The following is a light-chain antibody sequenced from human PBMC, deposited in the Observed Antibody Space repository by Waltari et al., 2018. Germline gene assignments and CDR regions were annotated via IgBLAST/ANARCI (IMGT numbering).Light chain of an antibody. CDR2: DTT. Sequence: FHQKTGRAPSRLIYDTTNKHSRTPARFSGSLLGGEAALTLSGAQPEDEAEYYCLLFYNGARVFGGGTKLTVL. J-gene: IGLJ3*02. CDR3: LLFYNGARV. V-gene: IGLV7-46*01.